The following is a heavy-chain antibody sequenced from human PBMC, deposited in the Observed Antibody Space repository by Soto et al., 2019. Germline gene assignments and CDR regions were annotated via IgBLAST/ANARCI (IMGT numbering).Heavy chain of an antibody. J-gene: IGHJ5*02. CDR3: ARGLAADGA. Sequence: QVQLVQSGAEVKKPGASGKVSCTASGYTFTHSAIHWVRHAPGQRLEWMGFINAGSGNTKYSQTFQGRLTFTKDTSASTAYMDLSSLRSEDTAIYYCARGLAADGAWGQGTLVTVSS. CDR1: GYTFTHSA. D-gene: IGHD6-13*01. V-gene: IGHV1-3*01. CDR2: INAGSGNT.